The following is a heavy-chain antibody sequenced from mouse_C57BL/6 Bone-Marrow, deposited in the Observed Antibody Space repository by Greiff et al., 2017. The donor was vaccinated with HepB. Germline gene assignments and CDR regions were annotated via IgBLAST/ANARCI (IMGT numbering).Heavy chain of an antibody. V-gene: IGHV1-53*01. CDR1: GYTFTSYW. J-gene: IGHJ2*01. CDR2: IIPGNGVT. Sequence: QVQLQQPGTDLVKPGASVKLSCKASGYTFTSYWMHGVKQRPGQGLEWIGNIIPGNGVTNYNEKFKRKATLTVDKSSSTAYMQLSSLTSEDSAVYYCATFYYAHYFDYWGQGTTLTVSS. CDR3: ATFYYAHYFDY. D-gene: IGHD1-1*01.